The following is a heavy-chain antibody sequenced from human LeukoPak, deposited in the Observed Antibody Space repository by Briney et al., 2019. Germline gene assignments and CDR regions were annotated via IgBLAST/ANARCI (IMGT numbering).Heavy chain of an antibody. J-gene: IGHJ4*02. V-gene: IGHV3-74*01. CDR2: ITSDGSTT. CDR1: GFTFSNYW. D-gene: IGHD1-26*01. CDR3: ARDSDIVGALFDY. Sequence: GGSLRLSCAASGFTFSNYWMHWVRQAPGKGLVWVSRITSDGSTTTYADSVKGRFTISRDNAKNSLYLQMNSLRAEDTAVYYCARDSDIVGALFDYWGQGTLVTVSS.